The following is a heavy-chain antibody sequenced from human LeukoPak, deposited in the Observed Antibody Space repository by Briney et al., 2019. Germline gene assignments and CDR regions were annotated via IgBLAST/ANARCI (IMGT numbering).Heavy chain of an antibody. J-gene: IGHJ6*02. CDR2: ISSSGSTI. V-gene: IGHV3-11*01. Sequence: GGSLRLSCAASGFTFSDYYMSWIRQAPGKGLEWVSYISSSGSTIYYADSVKGRFTISRDNAKNSLYLQMNSLRAEDTAVYYGASGDSVTSPGGYYYGMDVWGQGTTVTVSS. D-gene: IGHD2-2*01. CDR1: GFTFSDYY. CDR3: ASGDSVTSPGGYYYGMDV.